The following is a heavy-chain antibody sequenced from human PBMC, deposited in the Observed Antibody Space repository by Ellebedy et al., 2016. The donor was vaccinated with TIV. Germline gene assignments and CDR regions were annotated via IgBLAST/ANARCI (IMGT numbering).Heavy chain of an antibody. V-gene: IGHV3-23*01. Sequence: GESLKISXAASGFTFSSYAMSWVRQAPGKGLEWVSAISGSGGSTYYADSVKGRFTISRDNSKNTLYLQMNSLRAEDTAVYYCAPIVGATGYWGQGTLVTVSS. CDR1: GFTFSSYA. J-gene: IGHJ4*02. CDR2: ISGSGGST. D-gene: IGHD1-26*01. CDR3: APIVGATGY.